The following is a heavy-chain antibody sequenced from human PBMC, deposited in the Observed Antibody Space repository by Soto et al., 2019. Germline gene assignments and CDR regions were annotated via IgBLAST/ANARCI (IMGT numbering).Heavy chain of an antibody. D-gene: IGHD4-17*01. CDR3: ARATRDYGDYGYFDS. CDR1: GGSISNYY. V-gene: IGHV4-4*07. Sequence: SETLSLTCTVSGGSISNYYWSWIRQPAGKGLEWIGRIYSSGSTNYNPSLKSRGTMSVDTSKNQFSLKLTSVTPADTAVYFCARATRDYGDYGYFDSWGQGTLVTVSS. CDR2: IYSSGST. J-gene: IGHJ4*02.